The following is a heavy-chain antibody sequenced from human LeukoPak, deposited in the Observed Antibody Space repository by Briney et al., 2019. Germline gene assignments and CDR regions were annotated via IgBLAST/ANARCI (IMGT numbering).Heavy chain of an antibody. Sequence: GGSLRLSCAASGFTFSSYSMNWVRQAPGKGLEWVSAISGSGDSTFNSDSVKGRFTISRDNSKNTLYLQMNSLRAEDTALYYCATSTVAKYDYWGQGTLVAVSS. CDR1: GFTFSSYS. D-gene: IGHD4-11*01. CDR3: ATSTVAKYDY. J-gene: IGHJ4*02. V-gene: IGHV3-23*01. CDR2: ISGSGDST.